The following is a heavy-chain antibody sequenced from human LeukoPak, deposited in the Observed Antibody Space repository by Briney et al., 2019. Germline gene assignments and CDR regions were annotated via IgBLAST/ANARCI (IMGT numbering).Heavy chain of an antibody. Sequence: GGSLRLSCAASGFTFSSYAMHWVRQAPGKGLEYVSAISSNGGSTYYANSVKGRFTISRDNSKNTLYLQMGSLRAEDMAVYYRASPGCSSTSCYANYWGQGTLVTVSS. CDR3: ASPGCSSTSCYANY. CDR2: ISSNGGST. D-gene: IGHD2-2*01. CDR1: GFTFSSYA. V-gene: IGHV3-64*01. J-gene: IGHJ4*02.